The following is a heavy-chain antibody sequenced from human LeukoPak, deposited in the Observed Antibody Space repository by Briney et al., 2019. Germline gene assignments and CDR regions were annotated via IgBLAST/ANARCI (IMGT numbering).Heavy chain of an antibody. V-gene: IGHV3-7*04. CDR3: TRVGYIDEGIDY. CDR2: IKQDGSKR. J-gene: IGHJ4*02. Sequence: GGSLRLSCVASGFPFSSYWMTWVRQAPGKGLEWVANIKQDGSKRSYVDSVKGRFTISRDNAKNSLYLQMNSLRAEDTAIYYCTRVGYIDEGIDYWGQGTLVTVSS. CDR1: GFPFSSYW. D-gene: IGHD5-24*01.